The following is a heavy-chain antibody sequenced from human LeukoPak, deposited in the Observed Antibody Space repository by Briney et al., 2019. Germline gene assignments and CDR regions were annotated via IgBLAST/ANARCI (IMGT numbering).Heavy chain of an antibody. CDR3: AKGGVGQLVDPYYYYYSMDV. Sequence: GGSLRLSCVASGFTFSNYAMSWVRQAPGKGLEWVSAISGSGGSTYYADSVKGRFTISRDNSKNTLYLQVNSLRAEDTAVYYCAKGGVGQLVDPYYYYYSMDVWGQGTTLTVSS. D-gene: IGHD6-6*01. CDR1: GFTFSNYA. V-gene: IGHV3-23*01. CDR2: ISGSGGST. J-gene: IGHJ6*02.